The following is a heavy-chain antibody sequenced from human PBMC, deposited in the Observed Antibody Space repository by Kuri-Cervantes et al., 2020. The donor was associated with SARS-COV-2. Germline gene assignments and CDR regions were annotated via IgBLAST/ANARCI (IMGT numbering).Heavy chain of an antibody. CDR1: GGSISSSSYY. CDR3: ARRTLDTAMVRGVRAPNDAFDI. J-gene: IGHJ3*02. Sequence: SETLSLTCTVSGGSISSSSYYWGWIRQPPGKGLEWIGSIYYSGSTDYNPSLKSRVTISVDTSKNQFSLKLSSVTAADTAVYYCARRTLDTAMVRGVRAPNDAFDIWGQGTMVTVSS. D-gene: IGHD5-18*01. CDR2: IYYSGST. V-gene: IGHV4-39*01.